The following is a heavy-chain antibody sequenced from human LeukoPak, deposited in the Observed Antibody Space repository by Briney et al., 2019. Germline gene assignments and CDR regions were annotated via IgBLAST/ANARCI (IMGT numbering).Heavy chain of an antibody. CDR2: IYYSGST. D-gene: IGHD6-13*01. Sequence: PSQTLSLTCTVSGGSISSGDYYWSWIRQPPGKGLEWIGYIYYSGSTYYNPSLKSRVTISVDTSKNQFSLKLSSVTAADTAVYYCAREPKGYSSSRYYFDYWGQGTLVTVSS. CDR1: GGSISSGDYY. V-gene: IGHV4-30-4*08. J-gene: IGHJ4*02. CDR3: AREPKGYSSSRYYFDY.